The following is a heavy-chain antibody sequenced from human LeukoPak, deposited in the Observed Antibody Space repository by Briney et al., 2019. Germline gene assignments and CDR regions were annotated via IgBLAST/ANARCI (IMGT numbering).Heavy chain of an antibody. CDR1: GYSISSAYY. CDR2: IFHSGST. V-gene: IGHV4-38-2*02. CDR3: ARVGAGGPRRALDV. Sequence: SETLSLTCTVSGYSISSAYYWGWIRQPPGKGLEWIGSIFHSGSTYYNPSLKSRVTISVETSKNQFFLKLSSVTAADTAVYYCARVGAGGPRRALDVWGQGTMVTVSS. J-gene: IGHJ3*01. D-gene: IGHD6-13*01.